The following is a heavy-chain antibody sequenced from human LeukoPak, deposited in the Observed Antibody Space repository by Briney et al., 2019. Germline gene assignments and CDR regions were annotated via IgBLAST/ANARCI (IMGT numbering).Heavy chain of an antibody. CDR3: ARARYYYDSSGYDFDS. CDR1: GGSFSGYY. Sequence: KTSETLSLTCAVYGGSFSGYYWSWIRQPPGKGLEWVGEINHSGSTNYNPSLKSRVTISVDTSKNQFSLKLSSVTAADTAVYYCARARYYYDSSGYDFDSWGQGTMVTVSS. D-gene: IGHD3-22*01. J-gene: IGHJ3*02. V-gene: IGHV4-34*01. CDR2: INHSGST.